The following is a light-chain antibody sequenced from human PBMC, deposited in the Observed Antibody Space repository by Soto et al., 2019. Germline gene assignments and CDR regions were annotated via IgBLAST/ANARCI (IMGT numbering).Light chain of an antibody. CDR2: AAS. V-gene: IGKV3-20*01. Sequence: ESVLTQLPGTLSLSPGERATLSCRASQSISSSYLAWYQQKPGQAPRLLIYAASSRATGIPDRFSGSGSGTDFTLTIRRLEPEDCAVYYCQQYDSSPRTFGQGTKVDVK. CDR3: QQYDSSPRT. CDR1: QSISSSY. J-gene: IGKJ1*01.